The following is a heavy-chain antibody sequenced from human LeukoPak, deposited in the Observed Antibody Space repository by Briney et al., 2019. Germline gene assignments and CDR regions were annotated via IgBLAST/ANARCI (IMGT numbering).Heavy chain of an antibody. V-gene: IGHV3-30*03. CDR3: ARRVATIDY. CDR1: GFTFNTYG. CDR2: ISHDGSRK. J-gene: IGHJ4*02. Sequence: GGSLRLSCAASGFTFNTYGMHWVRQAPGKGLEWVAVISHDGSRKYYADSVKGRFTISRDDSKNTLYLQMNGLRAEDTAVYYCARRVATIDYWGQGTLVTVSS. D-gene: IGHD5-12*01.